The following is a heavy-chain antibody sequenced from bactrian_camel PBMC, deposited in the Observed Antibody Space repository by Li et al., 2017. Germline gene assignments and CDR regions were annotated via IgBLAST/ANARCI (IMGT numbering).Heavy chain of an antibody. CDR3: AVYDAYAGRCSFREDYYDY. V-gene: IGHV3S53*01. CDR2: IDTDGTT. J-gene: IGHJ4*01. Sequence: QVESGGGSVQAGGSLRLSCGGSGYSYCTYTMNWYRQAPGKDRKFVASIDTDGTTKFADSVKGRFAISLDNAQSAVSLQMDNLKTEDTAMYHCAVYDAYAGRCSFREDYYDYWGPGTQVTVS. CDR1: GYSYCTYT. D-gene: IGHD1*01.